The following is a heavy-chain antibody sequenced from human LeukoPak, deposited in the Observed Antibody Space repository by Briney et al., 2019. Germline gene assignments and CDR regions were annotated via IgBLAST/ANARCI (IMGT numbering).Heavy chain of an antibody. CDR1: GFSLNTGGVG. CDR3: AHRREGGGSSFGF. D-gene: IGHD3-16*01. V-gene: IGHV2-5*02. Sequence: SGPTLVKPTQTLTLTCTFSGFSLNTGGVGVGWIRQPPGKALEWLALIYWDDERRYRPSLKYRLTITKDTSRNQVVLTMANMDPLDTATYFCAHRREGGGSSFGFWGQGTLVTVSA. CDR2: IYWDDER. J-gene: IGHJ4*02.